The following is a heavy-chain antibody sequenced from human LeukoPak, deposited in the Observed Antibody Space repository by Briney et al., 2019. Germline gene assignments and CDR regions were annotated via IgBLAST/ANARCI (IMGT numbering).Heavy chain of an antibody. V-gene: IGHV4-30-2*01. CDR1: GDSISSGGYY. CDR2: IYHTGST. J-gene: IGHJ5*02. CDR3: ARDIPPRDIVVVPAAMKGGPYNWFDP. Sequence: SQTLSLTCTVSGDSISSGGYYWGYIRRPPGKGLEWLGYIYHTGSTYYNPSLKSRLTISVGPSKDQFSLTLNSLTAADTAVYYCARDIPPRDIVVVPAAMKGGPYNWFDPWGQGTLVTVSS. D-gene: IGHD2-2*01.